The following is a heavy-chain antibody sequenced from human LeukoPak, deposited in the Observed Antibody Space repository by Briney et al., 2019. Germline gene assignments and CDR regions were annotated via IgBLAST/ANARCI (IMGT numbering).Heavy chain of an antibody. Sequence: GGSLRLSCAASGFTFSSYAMSWVRQAPGKGLEWVSTISGSRTGTYYADSVKGRFTISRDNSKNTLFLQMNSLRAEDTAVYYCARDPTQYTTAWYSDYWGQGTLVTVSS. CDR3: ARDPTQYTTAWYSDY. V-gene: IGHV3-23*01. CDR2: ISGSRTGT. CDR1: GFTFSSYA. J-gene: IGHJ4*02. D-gene: IGHD2/OR15-2a*01.